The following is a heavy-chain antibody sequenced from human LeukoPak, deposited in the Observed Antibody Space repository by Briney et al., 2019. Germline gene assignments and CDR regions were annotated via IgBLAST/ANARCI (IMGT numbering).Heavy chain of an antibody. CDR1: GFTFSIYT. CDR3: AKSGRNWAYLEY. J-gene: IGHJ4*02. Sequence: PGGSLRLSCAASGFTFSIYTMNWVRQAPGKGPEWVSSFTSSSHIYYADSVKGRFTISRDNGKNSLYLQMNSLRAEDTAVYYCAKSGRNWAYLEYWGQGTLVTVSS. D-gene: IGHD7-27*01. V-gene: IGHV3-21*01. CDR2: FTSSSHI.